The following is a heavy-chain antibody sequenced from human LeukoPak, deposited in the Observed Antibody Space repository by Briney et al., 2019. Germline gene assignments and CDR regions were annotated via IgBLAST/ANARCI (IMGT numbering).Heavy chain of an antibody. V-gene: IGHV4-34*01. J-gene: IGHJ4*02. CDR2: INHSGST. D-gene: IGHD5-24*01. Sequence: SETLSLTCAVYGGSFSGYYWSWIRQPPGKGLEWIGGINHSGSTNYNPSLKSRVTISVDTSKNQFSLKLSSVTAADTAVYYCARGLLVGRWLPIGLDYWGQGTLVTVS. CDR3: ARGLLVGRWLPIGLDY. CDR1: GGSFSGYY.